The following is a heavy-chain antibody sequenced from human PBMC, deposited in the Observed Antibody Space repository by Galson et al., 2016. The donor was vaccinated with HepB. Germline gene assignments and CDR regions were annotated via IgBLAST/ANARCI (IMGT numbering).Heavy chain of an antibody. Sequence: SLRLSCAASGFTFSSYALSWVRQAPGKGLEWVSAVSGSDDYSTFYPDSVKGRFTISRDNSNSTLYLHLNSLRAEDTAVYYCAKEKNNYYDYWGQGVLVTVSS. V-gene: IGHV3-23*01. CDR2: VSGSDDYST. CDR3: AKEKNNYYDY. J-gene: IGHJ4*02. CDR1: GFTFSSYA.